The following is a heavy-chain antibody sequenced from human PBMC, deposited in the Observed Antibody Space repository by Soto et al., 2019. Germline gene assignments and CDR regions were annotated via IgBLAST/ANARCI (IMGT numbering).Heavy chain of an antibody. J-gene: IGHJ4*02. V-gene: IGHV1-46*01. CDR2: INPGGGST. Sequence: QVQLVQSGAEVKKPGASVKISCKASGYTFTNNYINWVRQAPGQGLEWVGLINPGGGSTTYAQNFRGRVTMTRDTSTRTVYMEVISLSAEDTAEYYCASMYGLGNPDDFWSGYYDYCGLGNLVTVSS. D-gene: IGHD3-3*01. CDR3: ASMYGLGNPDDFWSGYYDY. CDR1: GYTFTNNY.